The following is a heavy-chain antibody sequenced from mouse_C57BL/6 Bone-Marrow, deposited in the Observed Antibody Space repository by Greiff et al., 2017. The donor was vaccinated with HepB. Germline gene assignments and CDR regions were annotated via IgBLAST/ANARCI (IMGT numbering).Heavy chain of an antibody. J-gene: IGHJ4*01. D-gene: IGHD2-5*01. CDR2: ISNLAYSI. CDR1: GFTFSDYG. V-gene: IGHV5-15*01. CDR3: ARRSNYDDAMDY. Sequence: EVKVVESGGGLVQPGGSLNLSCAASGFTFSDYGMAWVRQAPRKGPGWVAFISNLAYSIYYADPVTGRFTISRENAKNTLYLEMSSLRSEDTAMYYCARRSNYDDAMDYWGQGTSVTVSS.